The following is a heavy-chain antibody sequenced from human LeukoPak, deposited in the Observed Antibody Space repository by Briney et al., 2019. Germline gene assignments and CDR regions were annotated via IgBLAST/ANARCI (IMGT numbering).Heavy chain of an antibody. CDR1: GYTFTSYY. CDR3: ARGVGSSSRHYYYYYYMDV. Sequence: ASVKVSCKASGYTFTSYYMHWVRQAPGQGLEWMGIINPSGGSTSYAQKFQGRVTMTRDMPTSTVYMELSSLRSEDTAVYYCARGVGSSSRHYYYYYYMDVWGKGTTVTVSS. D-gene: IGHD6-6*01. CDR2: INPSGGST. V-gene: IGHV1-46*01. J-gene: IGHJ6*03.